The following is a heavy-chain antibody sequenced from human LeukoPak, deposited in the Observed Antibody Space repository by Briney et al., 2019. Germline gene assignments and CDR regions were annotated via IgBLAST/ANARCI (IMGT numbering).Heavy chain of an antibody. CDR3: AREYSGSYYIPRVYDAFDI. CDR1: GGSISSYY. J-gene: IGHJ3*02. V-gene: IGHV4-4*07. CDR2: IYTSGST. D-gene: IGHD1-26*01. Sequence: SETLSLTCTVSGGSISSYYWSWIRQPAGKGLEWIGRIYTSGSTNYNPSLKSRVTMSVDTSKNQFSLKLSSVTAADTAVYYCAREYSGSYYIPRVYDAFDIWGQGTMVTVSS.